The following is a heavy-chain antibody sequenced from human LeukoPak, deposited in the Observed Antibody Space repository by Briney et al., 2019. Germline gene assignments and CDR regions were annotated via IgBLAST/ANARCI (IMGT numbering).Heavy chain of an antibody. D-gene: IGHD3-10*01. CDR3: ARPDGDYYYGSGSYFHY. Sequence: GGSLRLSCAASGFTFSSYEMNWVRQAPGKGLEWVSYISSSGTTIYYADSVKGRFTISRDNAKNSLYLQMNSLRAEDAAVYYCARPDGDYYYGSGSYFHYWGQGTLVTVSS. V-gene: IGHV3-48*03. CDR2: ISSSGTTI. CDR1: GFTFSSYE. J-gene: IGHJ4*02.